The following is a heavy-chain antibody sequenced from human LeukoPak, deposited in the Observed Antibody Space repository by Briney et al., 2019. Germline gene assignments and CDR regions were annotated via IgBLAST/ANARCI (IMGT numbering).Heavy chain of an antibody. CDR1: GFTFDDYA. CDR3: AKDPGYTSGSSFFDY. V-gene: IGHV3-9*01. D-gene: IGHD6-19*01. CDR2: ISWNSGSI. Sequence: GGSLRLSCAASGFTFDDYAMHWVRQAPGKGLEWVSGISWNSGSIGYADSVKGRFTISRDNSKNTLYLQMNSLRVEDTAVYYCAKDPGYTSGSSFFDYWGQGTLVTVSS. J-gene: IGHJ4*02.